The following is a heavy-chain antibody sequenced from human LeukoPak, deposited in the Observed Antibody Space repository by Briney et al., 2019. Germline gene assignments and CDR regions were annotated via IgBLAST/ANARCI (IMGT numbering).Heavy chain of an antibody. CDR2: IYTSGST. CDR3: ARSSGWYGAYYFDY. J-gene: IGHJ4*02. Sequence: SETLSLTCTVPGGSISSYYWSWIRQPAGKGLEWIGRIYTSGSTNYNPSLKSRVTMSVDTSKNQFSLKLSSVTAADTAVYYCARSSGWYGAYYFDYWGQGTLVTVSS. CDR1: GGSISSYY. V-gene: IGHV4-4*07. D-gene: IGHD6-19*01.